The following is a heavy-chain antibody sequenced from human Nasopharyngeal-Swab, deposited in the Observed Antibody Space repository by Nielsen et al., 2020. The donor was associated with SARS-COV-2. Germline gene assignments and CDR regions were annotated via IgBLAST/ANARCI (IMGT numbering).Heavy chain of an antibody. D-gene: IGHD7-27*01. CDR3: ARDRANWDFDY. Sequence: LKISCAAPGFTFSDYYMSWIRQAPGKGLEYISYISGSGGTIYYGDSMKGRFTISRDNAKNSLYLQMNSLRAEDTAVYYCARDRANWDFDYWGQGTLVTVSS. CDR1: GFTFSDYY. J-gene: IGHJ4*02. V-gene: IGHV3-11*04. CDR2: ISGSGGTI.